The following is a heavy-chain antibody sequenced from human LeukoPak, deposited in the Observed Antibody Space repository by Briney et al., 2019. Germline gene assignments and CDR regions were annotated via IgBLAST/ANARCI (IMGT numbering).Heavy chain of an antibody. Sequence: GAPVKVSCKASGYTFTDSYMHWVRQAPGQGLKWTGWINPYSGGTNYAQEFQGRVTMTRDTSISTAYMELSRLTSDDTAVYYCARKSASGYYSNFDYWGQGTLVTVSS. CDR3: ARKSASGYYSNFDY. J-gene: IGHJ4*02. V-gene: IGHV1-2*02. D-gene: IGHD3-22*01. CDR2: INPYSGGT. CDR1: GYTFTDSY.